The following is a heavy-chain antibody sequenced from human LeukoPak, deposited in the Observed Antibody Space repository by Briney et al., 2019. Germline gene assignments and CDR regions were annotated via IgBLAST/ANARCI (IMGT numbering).Heavy chain of an antibody. J-gene: IGHJ4*02. CDR3: ARGRRGGNSFKY. V-gene: IGHV4-34*01. Sequence: SETLSLTCAVYGGSFSGYYWSWIRQPPGKGLEWIGEINHSGSTNYNPSLKSQVTISVDTSKNQFSLKLSSVTAADTAVYYCARGRRGGNSFKYWGQGTLVTVSS. CDR2: INHSGST. CDR1: GGSFSGYY. D-gene: IGHD4-23*01.